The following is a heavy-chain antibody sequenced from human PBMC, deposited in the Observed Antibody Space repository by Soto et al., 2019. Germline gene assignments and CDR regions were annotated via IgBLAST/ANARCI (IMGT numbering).Heavy chain of an antibody. Sequence: HPGGSLRLSCAASGFTFSSYAMHWVRQAPGKGLEWVAVISYDGSNKYYADSVKGRFTISRDNSKNTLYLQMNSLRAEDTAVYYCARSATGQRMVYASYWGQGTLVTVSS. CDR3: ARSATGQRMVYASY. V-gene: IGHV3-30-3*01. J-gene: IGHJ4*02. D-gene: IGHD2-8*01. CDR2: ISYDGSNK. CDR1: GFTFSSYA.